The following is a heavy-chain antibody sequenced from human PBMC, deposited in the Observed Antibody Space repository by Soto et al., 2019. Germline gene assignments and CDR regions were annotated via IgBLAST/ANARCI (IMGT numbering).Heavy chain of an antibody. Sequence: TKSVSGGMLRPQAHFGCWLLQPPGKGLEWIGSIYHTGSTYYSKSLRSRLTMSVDTSKSQFSLRLSSVTAADTALYYCVRAPARPTRCPCETLGQ. V-gene: IGHV4-31*02. CDR2: IYHTGST. CDR3: VRAPARPTRCPCET. D-gene: IGHD4-17*01. J-gene: IGHJ5*02. CDR1: GGMLRPQAHF.